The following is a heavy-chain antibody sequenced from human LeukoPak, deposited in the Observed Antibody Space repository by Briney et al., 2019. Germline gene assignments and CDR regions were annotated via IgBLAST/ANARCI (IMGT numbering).Heavy chain of an antibody. V-gene: IGHV4-34*01. CDR1: GGSFSDYY. J-gene: IGHJ4*02. CDR3: ARLPVDTAMVTYDY. Sequence: PSETLSLTCAVYGGSFSDYYWSWIRQPPGKGLEWMGEINHSGSTNYNPSLKSRVTISVDASKNQFSLKLSSVTAADTAVYYCARLPVDTAMVTYDYWGRGTLVTVSS. D-gene: IGHD5-18*01. CDR2: INHSGST.